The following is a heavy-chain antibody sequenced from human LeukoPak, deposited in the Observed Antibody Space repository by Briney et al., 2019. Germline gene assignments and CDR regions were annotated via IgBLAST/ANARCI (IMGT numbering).Heavy chain of an antibody. V-gene: IGHV5-10-1*01. CDR3: ATQPGPYYFDY. Sequence: GESLKISCKGSGYIFTSYWISWVRQMPGKGLEWMGRIDPSDSYTNYSPSFQGHVTISADKSISTAYLQWSSLTASDTAMYYCATQPGPYYFDYWGQGTLVTVSS. CDR2: IDPSDSYT. D-gene: IGHD1-14*01. CDR1: GYIFTSYW. J-gene: IGHJ4*02.